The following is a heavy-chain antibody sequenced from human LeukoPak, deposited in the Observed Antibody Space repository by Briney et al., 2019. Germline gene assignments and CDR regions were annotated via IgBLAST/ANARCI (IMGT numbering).Heavy chain of an antibody. CDR1: Y. Sequence: YWXWXXXXXGKGLXWIGEINHSGSTNYNPSLKSRVTISVDTSKNQFSLKLSSVTAADTAVYYCARGLRYSSGWYGYWGQGTLVTVSS. CDR2: INHSGST. V-gene: IGHV4-34*01. CDR3: ARGLRYSSGWYGY. D-gene: IGHD6-19*01. J-gene: IGHJ4*02.